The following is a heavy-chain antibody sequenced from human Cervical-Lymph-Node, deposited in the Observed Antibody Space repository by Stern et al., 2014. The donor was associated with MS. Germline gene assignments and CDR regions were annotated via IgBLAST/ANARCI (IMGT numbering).Heavy chain of an antibody. CDR2: IYPGDSES. J-gene: IGHJ4*02. Sequence: EVQLVQSGAELIRPGESLKISCKGSGFKFSIYWIAWVRQMTGQGLEWMGIIYPGDSESRYSPSFQGQVTMSADKSTSPAYLQWSSLNASDTAMYFCARQTTAWASDVWGQGTLVTVSS. CDR1: GFKFSIYW. D-gene: IGHD1-14*01. CDR3: ARQTTAWASDV. V-gene: IGHV5-51*01.